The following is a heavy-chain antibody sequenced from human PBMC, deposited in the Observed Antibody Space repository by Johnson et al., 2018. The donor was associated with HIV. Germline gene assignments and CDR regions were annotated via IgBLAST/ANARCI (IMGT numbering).Heavy chain of an antibody. D-gene: IGHD5-18*01. V-gene: IGHV3-43*01. J-gene: IGHJ3*02. CDR3: ARDGGYSYGDAFDI. Sequence: VQVVESGGGVLRPGASLRLSCEGFGFIFDDYTMHWVRQPPGKGLEWVSLISWDGGSTYYAESVMGRFTISRDNSKNSLYLQMNSLRTEDTALYYCARDGGYSYGDAFDIWGQGTLVTVSS. CDR2: ISWDGGST. CDR1: GFIFDDYT.